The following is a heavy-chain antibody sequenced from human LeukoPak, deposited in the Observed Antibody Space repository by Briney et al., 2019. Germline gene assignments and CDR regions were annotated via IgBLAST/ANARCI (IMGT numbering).Heavy chain of an antibody. Sequence: PGGSLRLSCAASGFTFSSYAMSWVRQAPGKGLEWVSAISGSGGSTYYADSVKGRFTISRDNSKNTLYLQMNSLRAEDTAVYYCASRGQWLLLRHFDYWGQGTLVTVSS. V-gene: IGHV3-23*01. J-gene: IGHJ4*02. CDR1: GFTFSSYA. CDR2: ISGSGGST. CDR3: ASRGQWLLLRHFDY. D-gene: IGHD3-22*01.